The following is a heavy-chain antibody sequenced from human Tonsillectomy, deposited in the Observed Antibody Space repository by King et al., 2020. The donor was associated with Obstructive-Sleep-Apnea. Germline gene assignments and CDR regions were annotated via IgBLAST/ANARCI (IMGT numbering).Heavy chain of an antibody. D-gene: IGHD5-12*01. Sequence: HVQLVESGGGLVKPGGSLRLSCAASGFTFSDYYMSWIRQAPGKGLEWVSYISSSSSYTNYADSVKGRFTISRDNAKNSLYLQMNSLRAEDTAVYYCARSGYSGYDPERIDYWGQGTLVTVSS. CDR2: ISSSSSYT. J-gene: IGHJ4*02. CDR3: ARSGYSGYDPERIDY. CDR1: GFTFSDYY. V-gene: IGHV3-11*06.